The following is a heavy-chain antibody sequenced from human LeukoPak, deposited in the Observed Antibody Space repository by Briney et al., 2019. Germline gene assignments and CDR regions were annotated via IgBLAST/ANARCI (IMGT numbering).Heavy chain of an antibody. CDR1: GFTFSSYG. D-gene: IGHD4-11*01. CDR3: AKDSMTTGPFDY. J-gene: IGHJ4*02. CDR2: ISYDGSNK. Sequence: PGGSLRLPCAASGFTFSSYGMHWVRQAPGRGLEWVAVISYDGSNKYYADSVKGRFTISRDNSKNTLYLQMNSLRAEDTAVYYCAKDSMTTGPFDYWGQGTLVTVSS. V-gene: IGHV3-30*18.